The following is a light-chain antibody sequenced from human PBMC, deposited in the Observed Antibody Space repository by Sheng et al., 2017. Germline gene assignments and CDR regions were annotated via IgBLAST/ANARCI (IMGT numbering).Light chain of an antibody. Sequence: SYEMTQPPSVSVSAGQTAHITCSGDQLDDKFVCCISRSXASPLFCSSIKMTSGPPGIPERFTGANSGNTATLTISGTQALDEADYYCQAWDISTVIFGGGTKLTVL. CDR1: QLDDKF. V-gene: IGLV3-1*01. CDR3: QAWDISTVI. J-gene: IGLJ2*01. CDR2: KMT.